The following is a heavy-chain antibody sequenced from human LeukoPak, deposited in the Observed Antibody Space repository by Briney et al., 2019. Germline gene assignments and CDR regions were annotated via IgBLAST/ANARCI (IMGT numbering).Heavy chain of an antibody. Sequence: GGSLRLSCAASGFTFSDYYMSWIRQAPGKGLEWISYVSSSGSAMYYADSVKGRFTISRDNAKNSLYLQMNSLRAEDTAMYYCARDVGYRYAQMFFDIWGQGTMVTVSS. V-gene: IGHV3-11*01. J-gene: IGHJ3*02. D-gene: IGHD5-18*01. CDR1: GFTFSDYY. CDR3: ARDVGYRYAQMFFDI. CDR2: VSSSGSAM.